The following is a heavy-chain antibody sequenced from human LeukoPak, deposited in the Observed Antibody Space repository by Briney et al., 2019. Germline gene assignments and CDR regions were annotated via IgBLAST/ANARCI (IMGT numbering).Heavy chain of an antibody. Sequence: KPSETLSLTCAVSGYSISSGYYWGWIRQPPGKGLEWIGSIYHSGSTYYNPSLKSRVTISVDTSKNQFSLKLSSVTAADTAVYYCARLAVRPLYYMDVWGKGTTVTVSS. CDR3: ARLAVRPLYYMDV. CDR2: IYHSGST. CDR1: GYSISSGYY. V-gene: IGHV4-38-2*01. J-gene: IGHJ6*03. D-gene: IGHD2-2*01.